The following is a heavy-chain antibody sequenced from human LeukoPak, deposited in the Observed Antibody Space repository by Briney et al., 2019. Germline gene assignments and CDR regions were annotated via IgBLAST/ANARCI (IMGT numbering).Heavy chain of an antibody. V-gene: IGHV3-48*01. CDR1: GFTFSSYS. J-gene: IGHJ6*03. CDR3: AAAESIRHYYYYMDV. D-gene: IGHD2-15*01. Sequence: GGSLRLSCAASGFTFSSYSMNWVRQAPGKGLEWVSYISSSSSTIYYADSVKGRFTISRDNAKNSLYLQMNSLRAEDTAVYYCAAAESIRHYYYYMDVWGKGTTVTVSS. CDR2: ISSSSSTI.